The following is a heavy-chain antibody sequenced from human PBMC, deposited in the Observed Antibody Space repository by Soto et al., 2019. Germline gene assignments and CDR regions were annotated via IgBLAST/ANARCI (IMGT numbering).Heavy chain of an antibody. Sequence: SETLSLTCAVYGGSFSGHFWSWIRQPPGKGLEWIGEINHSGSTNFNPSLKSRVTISVDTSKNQFSLKVNSLTAADTAVYYCARGISMIVEAQRDAPDKYYFDSWGQGTVVTVSS. V-gene: IGHV4-34*01. CDR1: GGSFSGHF. CDR3: ARGISMIVEAQRDAPDKYYFDS. J-gene: IGHJ4*02. CDR2: INHSGST. D-gene: IGHD3-22*01.